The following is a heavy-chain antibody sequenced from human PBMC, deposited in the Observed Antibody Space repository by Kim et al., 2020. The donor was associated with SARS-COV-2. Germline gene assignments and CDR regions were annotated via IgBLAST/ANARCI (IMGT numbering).Heavy chain of an antibody. CDR2: K. CDR3: ARNSDTLGFVY. J-gene: IGHJ4*02. V-gene: IGHV3-30*07. Sequence: KTLGASVNGRFTISRDNSKTTVYLQVNSLRAEDTAVYFCARNSDTLGFVYWGQGTLVTVSS. D-gene: IGHD2-15*01.